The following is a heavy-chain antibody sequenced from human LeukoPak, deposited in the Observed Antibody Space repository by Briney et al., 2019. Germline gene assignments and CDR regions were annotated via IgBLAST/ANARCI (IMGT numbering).Heavy chain of an antibody. CDR3: AKGLEKESRLDY. CDR1: GFTFSGSV. J-gene: IGHJ4*02. Sequence: GGSLTLSCAASGFTFSGSVMSWVRQAPGKGLEWVSTINGSGGSTYYADSVKGRFTISRDNAKNTEYLQMNSLRAEDTAIYYCAKGLEKESRLDYWGQGTLVTVSS. D-gene: IGHD1-1*01. CDR2: INGSGGST. V-gene: IGHV3-23*01.